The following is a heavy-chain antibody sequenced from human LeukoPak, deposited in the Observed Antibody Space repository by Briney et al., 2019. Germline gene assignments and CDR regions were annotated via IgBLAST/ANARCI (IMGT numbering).Heavy chain of an antibody. D-gene: IGHD5-18*01. Sequence: SETLSLTCTVSGGSISSSSYYWGWLRQPPGKGLEWIGSIYYSGSTYYNPSLKSRVTISVDTSKNQFSLKLSSVTAADTAVYYCAPRSRSYGIFDYWGQGTLVTVSS. V-gene: IGHV4-39*01. CDR2: IYYSGST. CDR3: APRSRSYGIFDY. J-gene: IGHJ4*02. CDR1: GGSISSSSYY.